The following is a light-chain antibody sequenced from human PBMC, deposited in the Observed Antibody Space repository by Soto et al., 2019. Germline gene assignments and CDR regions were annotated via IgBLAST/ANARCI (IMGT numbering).Light chain of an antibody. CDR1: QSVSSSD. J-gene: IGKJ4*01. CDR2: GAS. Sequence: EIVLTQSPGTLSLSPGERATVSCRASQSVSSSDLAWYQQKPGQAPRLLIYGASSRATGIPDRFSGSGSGTDFTLTSSRLEPEDFAVYYCQQYGSSPFAFGGGTKVEIK. V-gene: IGKV3-20*01. CDR3: QQYGSSPFA.